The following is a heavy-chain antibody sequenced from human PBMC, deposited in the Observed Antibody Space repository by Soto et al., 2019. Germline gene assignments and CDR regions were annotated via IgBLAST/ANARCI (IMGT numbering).Heavy chain of an antibody. CDR1: GYSISSGYY. V-gene: IGHV4-38-2*01. D-gene: IGHD2-15*01. J-gene: IGHJ5*02. CDR2: IYHSGST. CDR3: ARGGLLLQNWFDP. Sequence: SETLSLTCAGSGYSISSGYYWGWIRQPPGKGLEWIGSIYHSGSTYYNPSLKSRVTISVDTSKNQFSLKLSSVTAADTAVYYCARGGLLLQNWFDPWGQGTLVTVSS.